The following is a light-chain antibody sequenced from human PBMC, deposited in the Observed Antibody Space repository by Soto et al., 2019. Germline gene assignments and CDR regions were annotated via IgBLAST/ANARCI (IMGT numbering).Light chain of an antibody. V-gene: IGLV2-14*01. CDR3: SSYTSSSTLVV. J-gene: IGLJ2*01. Sequence: QSVLTQPASVSGSPGQSITISCTGTSSDVGGYNFVSWYQQHPGKAPKLIIYEVSNRPSGVSNRFSSSKSGNTASLTISGLQAEDEADYYCSSYTSSSTLVVFGGGTQLTVL. CDR2: EVS. CDR1: SSDVGGYNF.